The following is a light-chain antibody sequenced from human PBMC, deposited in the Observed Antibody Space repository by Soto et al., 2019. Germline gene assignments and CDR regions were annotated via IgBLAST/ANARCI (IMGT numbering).Light chain of an antibody. J-gene: IGKJ5*01. Sequence: EIVLTQSPGTLSVSPGERATLSCRASQSVSSKLAWYQQKPGQAPRLLIYDTSTRATGIPARFSGSGSGTEFTLTISSLQPEDLGVYYCKQYSQWPPFTFGQGTRLEIK. CDR2: DTS. CDR1: QSVSSK. CDR3: KQYSQWPPFT. V-gene: IGKV3-15*01.